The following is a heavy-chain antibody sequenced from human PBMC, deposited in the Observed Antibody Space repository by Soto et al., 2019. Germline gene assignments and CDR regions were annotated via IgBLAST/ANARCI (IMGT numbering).Heavy chain of an antibody. D-gene: IGHD2-15*01. CDR1: GFTFSSYA. CDR2: ISYDGSNK. J-gene: IGHJ6*02. V-gene: IGHV3-30-3*01. CDR3: ARDGDIVVVVAATGDPAKLYYYYYGMDV. Sequence: GGSLRLSCAASGFTFSSYAMHWVRQAPGRGLEWVAVISYDGSNKYYADSVKGRFTISRDNSKNTLYLQMNSLRAEDTAVYYCARDGDIVVVVAATGDPAKLYYYYYGMDVWGQGTTVTVSS.